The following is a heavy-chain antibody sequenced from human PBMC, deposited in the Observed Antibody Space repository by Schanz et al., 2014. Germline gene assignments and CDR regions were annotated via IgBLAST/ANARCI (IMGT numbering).Heavy chain of an antibody. J-gene: IGHJ5*01. CDR3: ATGGGWHPSTDS. CDR1: GITFSSHS. D-gene: IGHD6-19*01. Sequence: EVHLVESGGGLVQPGGSLRLSCAASGITFSSHSFNWVRQAPGKGLEWISYITYNGGTIYYADSVKGRFTISRDNAKSTLYLRMNSLRVEDTAVDYCATGGGWHPSTDSWGQGTLVTVSS. V-gene: IGHV3-48*04. CDR2: ITYNGGTI.